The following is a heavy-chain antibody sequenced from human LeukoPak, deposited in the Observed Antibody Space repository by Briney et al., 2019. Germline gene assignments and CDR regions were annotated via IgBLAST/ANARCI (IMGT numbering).Heavy chain of an antibody. Sequence: SETLSLTCSVSGDSFTGTTYYWAWIRQPPGKGLEWIGSVYYSGSTFYSPSLKSRVTISVDTSKKQFSLRLSSVSAADTALYYCARNVSAGYFDYWGQGTLVTVSS. D-gene: IGHD2-8*01. V-gene: IGHV4-39*01. CDR1: GDSFTGTTYY. CDR3: ARNVSAGYFDY. CDR2: VYYSGST. J-gene: IGHJ4*02.